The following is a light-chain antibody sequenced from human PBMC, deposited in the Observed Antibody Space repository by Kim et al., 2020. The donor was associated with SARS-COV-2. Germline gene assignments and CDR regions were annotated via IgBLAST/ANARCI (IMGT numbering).Light chain of an antibody. V-gene: IGLV1-44*01. J-gene: IGLJ1*01. CDR1: TSNIGSKT. CDR2: SNN. CDR3: AAWDDSLNGYV. Sequence: GQRITNPCSESTSNIGSKTVNWYQPLPGTAPKLLIYSNNKRPSGVPDRFSGSKSGTSASLAISGLQFEDEADYYCAAWDDSLNGYVFGTGTKVTVL.